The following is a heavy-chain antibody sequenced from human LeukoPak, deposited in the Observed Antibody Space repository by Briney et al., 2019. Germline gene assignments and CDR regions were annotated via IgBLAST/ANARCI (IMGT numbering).Heavy chain of an antibody. CDR1: GGSISSYY. V-gene: IGHV4-4*07. Sequence: PSETLSLTCTVSGGSISSYYWSWIRQPAAKGLEGIGRIYTSGSTNYNPSLKSRVTMSVDTSKNQFSLTLSSVTAADTAVYYCARDGGSWYYYYMDVWGKGTTVTVSS. CDR3: ARDGGSWYYYYMDV. D-gene: IGHD3-10*01. J-gene: IGHJ6*03. CDR2: IYTSGST.